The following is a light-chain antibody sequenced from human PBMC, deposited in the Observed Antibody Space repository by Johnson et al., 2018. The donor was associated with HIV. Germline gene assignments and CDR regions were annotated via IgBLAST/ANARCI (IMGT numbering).Light chain of an antibody. Sequence: QSVLTQPPSVSAAPGQKVTISCSGSSSNIGNNYVSWYQQLPGTAPKLLIYDNNKRPSGIPDRFSGSKSATSATLGITGLQTGDEADYYCGTWDSSLSAGVFGAGTNVTVL. CDR2: DNN. CDR3: GTWDSSLSAGV. J-gene: IGLJ1*01. V-gene: IGLV1-51*01. CDR1: SSNIGNNY.